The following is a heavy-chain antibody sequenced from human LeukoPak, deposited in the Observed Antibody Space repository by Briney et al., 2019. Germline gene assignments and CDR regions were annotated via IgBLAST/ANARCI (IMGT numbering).Heavy chain of an antibody. CDR3: ARDTAMVSNYYYGMDV. Sequence: GGSLRLSCAASGFTFSSYAMSWVRQAPGKGLEWVSATSGTGGSTYYADSVKGRFTISRDNSKNTLYLQMNSLRAEDTAVYYCARDTAMVSNYYYGMDVWGQGTTVTVSS. D-gene: IGHD5-18*01. J-gene: IGHJ6*02. CDR2: TSGTGGST. CDR1: GFTFSSYA. V-gene: IGHV3-23*01.